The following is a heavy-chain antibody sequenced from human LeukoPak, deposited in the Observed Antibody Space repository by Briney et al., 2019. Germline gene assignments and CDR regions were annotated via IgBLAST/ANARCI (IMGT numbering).Heavy chain of an antibody. Sequence: SETLSLTCAVYGGSFSGYYWSWIRQPPGKGLEWIGSIYHSGSTYYNPSLKSRVTISVDTSKNQFSLKLSSVTAADTAVYYCARDGVVPAASFDYWGQGTLVTVSS. CDR3: ARDGVVPAASFDY. CDR1: GGSFSGYY. V-gene: IGHV4-34*01. CDR2: IYHSGST. J-gene: IGHJ4*02. D-gene: IGHD2-2*01.